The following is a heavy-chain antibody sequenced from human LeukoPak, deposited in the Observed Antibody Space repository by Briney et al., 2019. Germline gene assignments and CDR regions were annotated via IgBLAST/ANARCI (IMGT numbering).Heavy chain of an antibody. Sequence: PGGSLRLSCAASGFTFSSYGMHWVRQAPGKGLEWVAFIRYDGSNKYYADSVKGRFTISRDNSKNTLYLQMNSLRAEDTAVYYCAKDPSSPSLYNWFDPWGQGTLVTVSS. CDR1: GFTFSSYG. V-gene: IGHV3-30*02. CDR3: AKDPSSPSLYNWFDP. D-gene: IGHD2-15*01. CDR2: IRYDGSNK. J-gene: IGHJ5*02.